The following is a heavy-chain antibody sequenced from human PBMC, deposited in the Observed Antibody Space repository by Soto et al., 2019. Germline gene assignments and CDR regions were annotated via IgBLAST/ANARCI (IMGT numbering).Heavy chain of an antibody. CDR1: GFTFSSYS. V-gene: IGHV3-21*01. Sequence: GSLRLSCAASGFTFSSYSMNWVRQAPGKGLEWVSSISSSSSYIYYADSVKGRFTISRDNAKNSLYLQMNSLRAEDTAVYYCARDPLYYYDSGGYHYYFDYWGQGTLVTVSS. J-gene: IGHJ4*02. CDR2: ISSSSSYI. D-gene: IGHD3-22*01. CDR3: ARDPLYYYDSGGYHYYFDY.